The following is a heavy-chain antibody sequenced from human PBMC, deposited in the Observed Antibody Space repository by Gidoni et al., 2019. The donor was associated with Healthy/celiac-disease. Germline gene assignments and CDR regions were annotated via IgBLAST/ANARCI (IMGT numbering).Heavy chain of an antibody. D-gene: IGHD2-2*01. J-gene: IGHJ4*02. CDR3: ARVGCSSTSCRRGYFGY. Sequence: QVPLVESGGGVVQPGRSLRLSCAASGFTFSSYAMHWVRQAPGKGLEWVAVISYDGSNKYYADSVKGRFTISRDNSKNTLYLQMNSLRAEDTAVYYCARVGCSSTSCRRGYFGYWGQGTLVTVSS. CDR2: ISYDGSNK. V-gene: IGHV3-30-3*01. CDR1: GFTFSSYA.